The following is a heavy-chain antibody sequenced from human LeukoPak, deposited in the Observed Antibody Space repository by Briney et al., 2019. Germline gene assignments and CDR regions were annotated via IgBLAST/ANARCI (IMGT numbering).Heavy chain of an antibody. Sequence: PGGSLRLSCAASGFTFSHYWMSWVRQAPGKGLEWVANIKQDGSEKYYVDSMKGRFTISRDNAKTSLYLQMNSLRAEDTAVYYCASAGGRGHSSSSLGAFDIWGQGTMVTVSS. CDR1: GFTFSHYW. V-gene: IGHV3-7*01. J-gene: IGHJ3*02. CDR2: IKQDGSEK. CDR3: ASAGGRGHSSSSLGAFDI. D-gene: IGHD6-6*01.